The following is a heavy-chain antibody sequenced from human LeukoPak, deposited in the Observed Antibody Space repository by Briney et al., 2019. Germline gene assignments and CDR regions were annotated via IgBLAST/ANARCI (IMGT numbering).Heavy chain of an antibody. V-gene: IGHV3-21*01. D-gene: IGHD4-23*01. J-gene: IGHJ3*02. Sequence: GGSLRLSCAASGFTFSSYGMNWVRQAPGKGLEWVSSISSSSSYIYYADSVKGRFTISRDNSKNTLYLQMNSLRAEDTAVYYCARERSYGGNMDAVDIWGQGTMVTVSS. CDR2: ISSSSSYI. CDR3: ARERSYGGNMDAVDI. CDR1: GFTFSSYG.